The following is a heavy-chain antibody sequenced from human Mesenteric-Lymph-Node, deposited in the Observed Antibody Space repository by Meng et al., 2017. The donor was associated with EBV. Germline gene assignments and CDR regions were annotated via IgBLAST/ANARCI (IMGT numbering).Heavy chain of an antibody. Sequence: GHLEAAAPGLGRPSGPLSLSGAVSGGSISGNNWWSWIRQPPGKGLEWIGEVFHIGSTNYNPSLKSRVTISLDKSKNQFSLKLTSVTAADTAVYFCARVSEISGTWLDCWGQGTLVTVSS. CDR3: ARVSEISGTWLDC. J-gene: IGHJ1*01. D-gene: IGHD1-7*01. V-gene: IGHV4-4*02. CDR1: GGSISGNNW. CDR2: VFHIGST.